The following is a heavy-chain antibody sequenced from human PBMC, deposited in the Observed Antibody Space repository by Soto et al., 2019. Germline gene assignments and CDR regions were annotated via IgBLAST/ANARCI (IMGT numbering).Heavy chain of an antibody. D-gene: IGHD3-10*01. CDR2: INHSGST. V-gene: IGHV4-34*01. CDR3: ARKAKVGHWFAP. CDR1: GGSFSGYY. Sequence: PSETLSLTCAVYGGSFSGYYWSWIRQPPGKGLEWIGEINHSGSTNYNPSLKSRVTISVDTSKNQFSLKLSSVTAADTAVYYCARKAKVGHWFAPGGQGTLVTSPQ. J-gene: IGHJ5*02.